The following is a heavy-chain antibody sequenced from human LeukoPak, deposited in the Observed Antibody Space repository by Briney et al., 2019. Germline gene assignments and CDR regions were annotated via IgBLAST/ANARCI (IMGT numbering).Heavy chain of an antibody. CDR2: ISSSGSTI. CDR1: GFTFSSYE. D-gene: IGHD1-14*01. CDR3: ARAGRRDYYGMDV. V-gene: IGHV3-48*03. J-gene: IGHJ6*02. Sequence: GGSLRLSCAASGFTFSSYEMNWVRQAPGKGLEWVSYISSSGSTIYYADSVKGRFTISRDNAKNSLYLQMNSLRAEDTAVYYCARAGRRDYYGMDVWGQGTTVTVSS.